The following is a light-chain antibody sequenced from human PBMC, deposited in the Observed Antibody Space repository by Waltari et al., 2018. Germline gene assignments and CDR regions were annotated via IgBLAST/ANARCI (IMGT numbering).Light chain of an antibody. CDR3: QQYYAFPRT. CDR2: AVS. J-gene: IGKJ1*01. V-gene: IGKV1-8*01. Sequence: AIRVTQSPSSLSASTGDRVTITCRASQEIRTYLGWYQQKPRKAPNLLLYAVSILQSGVPSRFSGSGSGTDFALHIQNLQSEDFATYYCQQYYAFPRTFGQGTRVEV. CDR1: QEIRTY.